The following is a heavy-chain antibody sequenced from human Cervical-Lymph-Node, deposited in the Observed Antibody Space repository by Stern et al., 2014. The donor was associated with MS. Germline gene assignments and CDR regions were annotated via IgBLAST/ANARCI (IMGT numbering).Heavy chain of an antibody. CDR3: ARERTPVPSNPFDI. CDR2: ISYDGGQK. Sequence: VQLVESGGDVVQPGRSLRLSCAASGFAFNNYAIHWVRQAPGKGLEWVSLISYDGGQKYYTDSVKGRFTISRDNSKSTVYLQMNSLRPDDTAVYFCARERTPVPSNPFDIWGQGTMVTVSS. V-gene: IGHV3-30-3*01. D-gene: IGHD1-14*01. CDR1: GFAFNNYA. J-gene: IGHJ3*02.